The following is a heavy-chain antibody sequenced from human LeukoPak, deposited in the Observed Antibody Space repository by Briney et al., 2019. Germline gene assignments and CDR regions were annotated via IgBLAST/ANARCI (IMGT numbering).Heavy chain of an antibody. D-gene: IGHD1-26*01. CDR3: ARDPLKVGATDYFDY. CDR1: GYSISSGYH. Sequence: SETLSLTCTVSGYSISSGYHWGWIRQPPGKGLEWIGSIYHSGSTYYNPSLKSRVTISVDTSKNQFSLKLSSVTAADTAVYYCARDPLKVGATDYFDYWGQGTLVTVSS. CDR2: IYHSGST. J-gene: IGHJ4*02. V-gene: IGHV4-38-2*02.